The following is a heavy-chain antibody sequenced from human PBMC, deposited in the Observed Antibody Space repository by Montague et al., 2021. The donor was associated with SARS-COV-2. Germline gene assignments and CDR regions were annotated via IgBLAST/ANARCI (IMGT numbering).Heavy chain of an antibody. CDR1: GGSLSSYY. CDR2: IYYSGST. J-gene: IGHJ1*01. Sequence: SETLSLTCTVSGGSLSSYYWSWIRQPPGKGLEWIVYIYYSGSTNYNPSLKGRVTISVDTSKNQFSLNLSSVTAADTAVYYCARHVSGSLTHFHHWGQGSLVTVSS. CDR3: ARHVSGSLTHFHH. D-gene: IGHD1-26*01. V-gene: IGHV4-59*08.